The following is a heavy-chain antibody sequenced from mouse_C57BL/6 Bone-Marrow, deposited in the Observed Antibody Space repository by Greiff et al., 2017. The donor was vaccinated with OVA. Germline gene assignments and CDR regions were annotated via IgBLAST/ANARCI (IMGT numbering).Heavy chain of an antibody. Sequence: VKLMESGAELVRPGASVKLSCKASGYTFTDYYINWVKQRPGQGLEWIARIYPGSGNTYYNEKFKGKATLTAEKSSSTAYMQLSSLTSEDSAVYFCARTGGYGKAYFDVWGTGTTVTVSS. J-gene: IGHJ1*03. D-gene: IGHD2-1*01. CDR1: GYTFTDYY. V-gene: IGHV1-76*01. CDR2: IYPGSGNT. CDR3: ARTGGYGKAYFDV.